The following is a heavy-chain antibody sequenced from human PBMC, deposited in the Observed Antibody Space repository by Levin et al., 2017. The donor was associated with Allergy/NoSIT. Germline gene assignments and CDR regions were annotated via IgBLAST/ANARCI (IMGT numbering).Heavy chain of an antibody. CDR2: IYYSGST. CDR1: GGSISSSSYY. J-gene: IGHJ6*03. V-gene: IGHV4-39*01. D-gene: IGHD6-19*01. CDR3: ARHGCSGWYCYDYYMDV. Sequence: SETLSLTCTVSGGSISSSSYYWGWIRQPPGKGLEWIGSIYYSGSTYYNPSLKSRVTISVDTSKNQFSLKLSSVTAADTAVYYCARHGCSGWYCYDYYMDVWGKGTTVTVSS.